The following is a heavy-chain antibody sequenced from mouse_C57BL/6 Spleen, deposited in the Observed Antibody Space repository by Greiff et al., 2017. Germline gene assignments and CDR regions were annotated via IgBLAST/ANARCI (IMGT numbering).Heavy chain of an antibody. CDR2: ISDGGSYT. CDR1: GFTFSSYA. J-gene: IGHJ2*01. D-gene: IGHD2-4*01. CDR3: AREDYDSYFDY. Sequence: DVKLVESGGGLVKPGGSLKLSCAASGFTFSSYAMSWVRQTPEKRLEWVETISDGGSYTYYPDNVKGRFTISRDNAKNNLYLQLSHLKSEDTAMYYCAREDYDSYFDYWGQGTTLTVSS. V-gene: IGHV5-4*01.